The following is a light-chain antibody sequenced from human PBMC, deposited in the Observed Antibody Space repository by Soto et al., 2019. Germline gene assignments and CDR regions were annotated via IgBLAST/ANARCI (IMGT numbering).Light chain of an antibody. CDR3: SSYTRTATRYV. V-gene: IGLV2-14*03. CDR2: DVT. J-gene: IGLJ1*01. Sequence: QSVLTQPASVSGSPEQSITISCSGTSNDVGAYNFVSWYQQHPGRAPKLILYDVTSRPSNVSIRFSGSKSGNTASLSISGLRPEDEADYFCSSYTRTATRYVFGSGTKVTVL. CDR1: SNDVGAYNF.